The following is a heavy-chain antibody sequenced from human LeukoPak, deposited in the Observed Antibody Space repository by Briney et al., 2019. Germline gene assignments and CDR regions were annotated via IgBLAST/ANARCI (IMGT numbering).Heavy chain of an antibody. V-gene: IGHV1-69*13. J-gene: IGHJ6*03. D-gene: IGHD4-11*01. CDR1: GGTFSSYA. CDR2: IILIFGTA. Sequence: AASVKVSCKASGGTFSSYAISWVRQAPGQGLEWRGGIILIFGTANYAQKFWGRVTLTAEESTSTASIELSSLRSEDTAVYYCASGAVTIRVWDMDGWGKGTTVTVSS. CDR3: ASGAVTIRVWDMDG.